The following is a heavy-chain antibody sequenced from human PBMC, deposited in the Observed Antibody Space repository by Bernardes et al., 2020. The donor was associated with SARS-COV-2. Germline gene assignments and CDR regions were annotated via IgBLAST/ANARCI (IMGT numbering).Heavy chain of an antibody. J-gene: IGHJ4*02. CDR3: ARGVRSRYYFDY. V-gene: IGHV4-34*01. CDR2: INHSGST. CDR1: GGSFSGYY. D-gene: IGHD4-17*01. Sequence: LSLTCAVYGGSFSGYYWSWIRQPPGKGLEWIGEINHSGSTNYNPSLKSRVTISVDTSKNQFSLKLSSVTAADTAVYYCARGVRSRYYFDYWGQGTLVTVSS.